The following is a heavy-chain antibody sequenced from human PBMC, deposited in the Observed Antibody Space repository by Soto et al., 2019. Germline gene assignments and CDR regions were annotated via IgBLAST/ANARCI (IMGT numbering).Heavy chain of an antibody. Sequence: QVQLVQSGAEVKKPGSSVKVSCKASGGTFSSYAISWGRQAPGQGLEWMGGIIPIFGTANYAQKFQGRVTITADKSTSTAYMELSSLRSEDTAVYYCARGLPPSLLRGLAFDYWGQGTLVTVSS. V-gene: IGHV1-69*06. CDR2: IIPIFGTA. D-gene: IGHD2-8*01. J-gene: IGHJ4*02. CDR1: GGTFSSYA. CDR3: ARGLPPSLLRGLAFDY.